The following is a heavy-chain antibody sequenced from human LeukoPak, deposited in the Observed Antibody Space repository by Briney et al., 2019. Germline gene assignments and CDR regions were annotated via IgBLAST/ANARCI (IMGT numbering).Heavy chain of an antibody. CDR2: IIPIFGTA. V-gene: IGHV1-69*01. CDR1: GGTFSSYA. J-gene: IGHJ3*02. CDR3: ARDYGGNLAFDI. D-gene: IGHD4-23*01. Sequence: SVKVSCKASGGTFSSYAISWVRQAPGQGLEWMGGIIPIFGTADYAQKFQGRVTITADESTSTAYMELSSLRSEDTAVYYCARDYGGNLAFDIWGQGTMVTVSS.